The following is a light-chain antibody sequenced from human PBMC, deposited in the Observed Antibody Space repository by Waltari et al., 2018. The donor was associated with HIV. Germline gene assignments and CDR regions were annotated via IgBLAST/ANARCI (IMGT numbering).Light chain of an antibody. V-gene: IGKV3-20*01. J-gene: IGKJ2*01. CDR3: QQYAVSPRT. CDR2: DAS. Sequence: EIVLTQSPATLSLSPGEGATLSCRASQSVTSSQMAWYRQRPGQATRILLYDASTRPTGTPDRFSGSGSGTEFTLTISRLESEDFAVYFCQQYAVSPRTFGQGTKVEIK. CDR1: QSVTSSQ.